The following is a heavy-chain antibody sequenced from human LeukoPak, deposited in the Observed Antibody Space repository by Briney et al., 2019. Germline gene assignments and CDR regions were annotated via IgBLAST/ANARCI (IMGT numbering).Heavy chain of an antibody. J-gene: IGHJ6*04. CDR2: IKQDGSEK. CDR3: AREMGVWVTYYDFWSGYPAMDV. Sequence: GGSLRLSCAASGFTFSSYWMSWVRQAPGKGLEWVANIKQDGSEKYYVDSVKGRFTISRDNAKNSLYLQMNSLRAEDTAVYYCAREMGVWVTYYDFWSGYPAMDVWGKGTTVTVSS. CDR1: GFTFSSYW. D-gene: IGHD3-3*01. V-gene: IGHV3-7*01.